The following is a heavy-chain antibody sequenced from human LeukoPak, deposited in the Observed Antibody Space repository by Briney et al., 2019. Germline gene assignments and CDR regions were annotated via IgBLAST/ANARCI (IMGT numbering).Heavy chain of an antibody. V-gene: IGHV4-4*07. J-gene: IGHJ4*03. CDR1: GSSVSNHW. CDR2: ISSRGYT. CDR3: VRTMTREWGGWYDNDY. D-gene: IGHD6-19*01. Sequence: SETLSLTCTVSGSSVSNHWWIWIRQPAGKGLEWIGRISSRGYTNYNPSLKSRVAMSVDTSKNQFSLKLNSMTAADTAVYYCVRTMTREWGGWYDNDYWGRGTLVTVSS.